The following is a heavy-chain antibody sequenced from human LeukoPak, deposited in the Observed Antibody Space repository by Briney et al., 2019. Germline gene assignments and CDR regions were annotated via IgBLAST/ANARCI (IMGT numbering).Heavy chain of an antibody. D-gene: IGHD3/OR15-3a*01. Sequence: SETLSLTCTVSGGSISSSSYYWGWIRQPPGKGLEWIGSIYYRGSTYYNPSLKSRVTISVDTSKNQFSLKLSSVTAADTAVYYCARHEGDWTYYFDYWGQGTLVTVSS. CDR2: IYYRGST. J-gene: IGHJ4*02. V-gene: IGHV4-39*01. CDR1: GGSISSSSYY. CDR3: ARHEGDWTYYFDY.